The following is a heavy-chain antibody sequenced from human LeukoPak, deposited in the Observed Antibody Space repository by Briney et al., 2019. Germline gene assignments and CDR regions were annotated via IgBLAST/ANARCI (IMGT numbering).Heavy chain of an antibody. J-gene: IGHJ3*02. Sequence: ASVKVSCKASGYTFTGYYVHWVRQAPGQGLEWMGWINPNSGGTNYAQKFQGRVTMTRDTSISTAYMELSRLRSDDTAVYYCTRGIVVVPAAILPFGAFDIWGQGTMVTVSS. CDR2: INPNSGGT. CDR3: TRGIVVVPAAILPFGAFDI. CDR1: GYTFTGYY. D-gene: IGHD2-2*02. V-gene: IGHV1-2*02.